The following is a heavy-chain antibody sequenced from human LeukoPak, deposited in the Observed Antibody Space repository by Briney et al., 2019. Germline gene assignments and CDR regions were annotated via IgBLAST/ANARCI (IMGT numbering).Heavy chain of an antibody. V-gene: IGHV3-23*01. J-gene: IGHJ2*01. CDR1: GFTFSSYD. D-gene: IGHD6-13*01. Sequence: GGTLRLSCAASGFTFSSYDISWVRQAPGKGLEWVSGISGSDGRTYYADSVKGRFTVSRENAKNSLYLQMNSLRAGDTAVYYCARAAYSSTWYSRYFDLWGRGTLVTVSS. CDR2: ISGSDGRT. CDR3: ARAAYSSTWYSRYFDL.